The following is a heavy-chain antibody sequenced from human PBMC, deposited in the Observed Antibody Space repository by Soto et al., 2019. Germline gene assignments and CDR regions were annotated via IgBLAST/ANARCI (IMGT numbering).Heavy chain of an antibody. J-gene: IGHJ6*02. V-gene: IGHV1-2*02. CDR1: GYTFTGYY. Sequence: QVPLVQSGAEVKKPGASVKVSCKASGYTFTGYYMHWVRQAPGQGLEWMGWINPNSGGTNYAQKFQGRVTMTRDTSISTAYMELSRLRSDDTAVYYCARTAAILAYYYGMDVWGQGTTVTVSS. CDR3: ARTAAILAYYYGMDV. CDR2: INPNSGGT. D-gene: IGHD2-2*02.